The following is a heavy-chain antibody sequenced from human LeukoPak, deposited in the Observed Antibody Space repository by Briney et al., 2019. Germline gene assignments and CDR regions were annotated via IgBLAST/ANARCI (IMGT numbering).Heavy chain of an antibody. D-gene: IGHD3-16*01. CDR3: ARGGSYGDY. V-gene: IGHV3-74*01. CDR1: GFTFTRYW. CDR2: VNPDGSSV. J-gene: IGHJ4*02. Sequence: GGSLRLSCAASGFTFTRYWMHWVRQAPGKGLVWVSRVNPDGSSVTYGDSVKGRFTSSRDNAKNTLYLQMHSLRAEDMAVYYCARGGSYGDYWGQGILVTVSS.